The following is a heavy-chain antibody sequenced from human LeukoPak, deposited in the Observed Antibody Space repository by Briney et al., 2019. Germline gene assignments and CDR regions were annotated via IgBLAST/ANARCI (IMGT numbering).Heavy chain of an antibody. V-gene: IGHV4-59*01. CDR3: ARGGRFGEFIFDY. CDR1: SGSISSYY. J-gene: IGHJ4*02. CDR2: IYYSGST. D-gene: IGHD3-10*01. Sequence: SETLSLTCTVSSGSISSYYWSWLRQPPGKGLEWIGYIYYSGSTNYNPSRKSRVTISVDTSKNQFSLKPSSVTAAYTAVYYCARGGRFGEFIFDYWGQGTLVTVSS.